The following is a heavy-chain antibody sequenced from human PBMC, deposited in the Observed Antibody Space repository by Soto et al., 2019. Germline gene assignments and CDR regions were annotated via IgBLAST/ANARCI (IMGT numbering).Heavy chain of an antibody. CDR3: AVERRRFAFDI. V-gene: IGHV3-72*01. CDR1: GFTFSDHY. CDR2: TRNKANSYTT. D-gene: IGHD1-1*01. Sequence: EMQLVESGGGLVQPGGSLRLSCAASGFTFSDHYMDWVRQAPGKGLEWVGRTRNKANSYTTEYAASVKGRFTISRDDSKNSLYLQMNSLKTEDTAVYYCAVERRRFAFDIWGQGTMVTVSS. J-gene: IGHJ3*02.